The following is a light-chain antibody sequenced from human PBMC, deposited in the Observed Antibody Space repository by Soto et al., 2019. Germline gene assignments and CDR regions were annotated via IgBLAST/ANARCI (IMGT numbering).Light chain of an antibody. Sequence: QSVLTQPRSVSGSPGQSVSVSCTGTSSDVGRYSYVPWYQQHPGKAPKLMIYHVTYRPSGVSNRYSGSKSGNSASLTISGLQADDEADYYCCSLTTSHTYVFGSGTKVTVL. CDR3: CSLTTSHTYV. J-gene: IGLJ1*01. CDR2: HVT. CDR1: SSDVGRYSY. V-gene: IGLV2-14*03.